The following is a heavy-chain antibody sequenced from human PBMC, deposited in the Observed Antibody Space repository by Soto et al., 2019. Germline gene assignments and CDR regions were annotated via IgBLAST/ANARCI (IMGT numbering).Heavy chain of an antibody. CDR2: IYPGDSDT. CDR1: GYSFTSYW. V-gene: IGHV5-51*01. Sequence: GESLKISCKGSGYSFTSYWIGWVRQMPGKGLEWMGIIYPGDSDTRYSPSSQGQVTISADKSISTAYLQWSSLKASDTAMYYCARQYCGGDCSTLDYYGMDVWGQGTTVTVSS. D-gene: IGHD2-21*02. CDR3: ARQYCGGDCSTLDYYGMDV. J-gene: IGHJ6*02.